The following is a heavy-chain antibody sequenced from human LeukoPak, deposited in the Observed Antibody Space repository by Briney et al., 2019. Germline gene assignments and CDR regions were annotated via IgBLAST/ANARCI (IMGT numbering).Heavy chain of an antibody. CDR3: AKDRGSSSGWFP. CDR2: ISGSGGTT. D-gene: IGHD6-19*01. V-gene: IGHV3-23*01. J-gene: IGHJ5*02. CDR1: GFTFSSYA. Sequence: GGSLRLSCAASGFTFSSYAMSWVRQALGKGLEWVSAISGSGGTTYYADSVKGRFTISRDNSKNTLYLQMNSLRAEDTAVYYCAKDRGSSSGWFPWGQGTLVTVSS.